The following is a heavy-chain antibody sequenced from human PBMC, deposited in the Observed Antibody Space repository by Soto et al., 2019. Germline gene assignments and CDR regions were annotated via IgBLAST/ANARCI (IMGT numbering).Heavy chain of an antibody. CDR3: XXXXXXXXGYQX. CDR2: ISYDGSNK. D-gene: IGHD2-2*01. CDR1: GFTFSSYA. J-gene: IGHJ5*02. V-gene: IGHV3-30-3*01. Sequence: QVQLVESGGGVVQPGRSLRLSCAASGFTFSSYAMHWVRQAPGKGLEWVAVISYDGSNKYYADSVKGRFTISRDNSKNTLXXQXXXLGAXXTAVYXXXXXXXXXXGYQXWGQGTLVTVSS.